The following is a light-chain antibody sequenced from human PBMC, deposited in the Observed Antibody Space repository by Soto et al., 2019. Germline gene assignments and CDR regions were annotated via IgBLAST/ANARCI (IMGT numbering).Light chain of an antibody. CDR2: WAS. CDR3: QQYYSTPFT. Sequence: DFVMTQSPDSLAVSLGERATINCKSSQSVLYSSNNKNYLAWYKQKPGQPPQLLIYWASTRESGVPDRFSGSWSGTDFTLTISSLQAEDVAVYYCQQYYSTPFTFGPGTKVDIK. CDR1: QSVLYSSNNKNY. J-gene: IGKJ3*01. V-gene: IGKV4-1*01.